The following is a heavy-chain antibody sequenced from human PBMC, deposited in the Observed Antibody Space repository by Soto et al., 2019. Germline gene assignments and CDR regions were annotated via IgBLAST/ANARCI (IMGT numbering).Heavy chain of an antibody. J-gene: IGHJ4*02. Sequence: QVQLVQSGAEVKKPGSSVKVSCKASGGTFSSYTISWVRQAPGQGLEWMGRIIPILGIANYAQKFQGRVTITADKSTSTGYRELSSLRSEDTAVYYCARAYYYDSSGYYPYFDYWGQGTLVTVSS. V-gene: IGHV1-69*02. CDR3: ARAYYYDSSGYYPYFDY. CDR2: IIPILGIA. D-gene: IGHD3-22*01. CDR1: GGTFSSYT.